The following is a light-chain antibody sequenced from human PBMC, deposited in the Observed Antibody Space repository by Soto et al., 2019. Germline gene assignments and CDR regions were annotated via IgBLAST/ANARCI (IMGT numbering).Light chain of an antibody. J-gene: IGLJ1*01. Sequence: QSALTQPASVSGSPGQSITISCTGTSSDVGGYDYVSWYQQHPGTAPRLIIFEVTNRPSGVSNRFSGSKSGNTASLTISGLQAEDEADYYRTSYTSSSTQVFGTGTKVTVL. CDR2: EVT. CDR1: SSDVGGYDY. V-gene: IGLV2-14*01. CDR3: TSYTSSSTQV.